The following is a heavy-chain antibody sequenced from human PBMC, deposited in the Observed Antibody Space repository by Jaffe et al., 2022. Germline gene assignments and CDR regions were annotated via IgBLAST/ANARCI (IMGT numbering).Heavy chain of an antibody. D-gene: IGHD3-9*01. Sequence: QVQLVQSGAEVKKPGASVKVSCKASGYTFTSYYMHWVRQAPGQGLEWMGIINPSGGSTSYAQKFQGRVTMTRDTSTSTVYMELSSLRSEDTAVYYCAREYYDILTGSRAFDIWGQGTMVTVSS. V-gene: IGHV1-46*01. CDR2: INPSGGST. CDR3: AREYYDILTGSRAFDI. J-gene: IGHJ3*02. CDR1: GYTFTSYY.